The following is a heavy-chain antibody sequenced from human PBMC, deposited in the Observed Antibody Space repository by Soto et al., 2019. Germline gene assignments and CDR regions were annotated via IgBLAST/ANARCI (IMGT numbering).Heavy chain of an antibody. CDR3: ARTVPRGSAVRGVIGY. Sequence: PGGSLRLSCAASGFTFSSYAMHWIRQAPGKGLEWVAVISYDGSNKYYADSVKGRFTISRDNSKNTLYLQMNSLRAEDTAVYYCARTVPRGSAVRGVIGYWGQGXLVTVYS. J-gene: IGHJ4*02. D-gene: IGHD3-10*01. V-gene: IGHV3-30-3*01. CDR2: ISYDGSNK. CDR1: GFTFSSYA.